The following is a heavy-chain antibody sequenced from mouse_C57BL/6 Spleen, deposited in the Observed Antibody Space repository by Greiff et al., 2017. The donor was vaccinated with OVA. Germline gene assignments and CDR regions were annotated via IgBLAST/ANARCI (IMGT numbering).Heavy chain of an antibody. J-gene: IGHJ1*03. CDR1: GYSFTDYN. D-gene: IGHD1-1*01. CDR2: INPHYGTT. V-gene: IGHV1-39*01. CDR3: ARCTVVATRYFDV. Sequence: VQLQQSGPELVKPGASVKISCKASGYSFTDYNMTCVNQSNGMSLEWIGVINPHYGTTTYNPKFEGKATLTVYQSSSTAYMQLNSLTSEDSVVHYSARCTVVATRYFDVWGTGTTVTVSS.